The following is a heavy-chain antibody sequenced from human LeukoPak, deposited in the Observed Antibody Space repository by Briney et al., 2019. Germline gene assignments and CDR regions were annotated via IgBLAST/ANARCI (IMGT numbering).Heavy chain of an antibody. V-gene: IGHV3-66*04. Sequence: GSLRLSCAASEFSVGSNYMTWVRQAPGKGLEWVSLIYSGGSTYYADSVKGRFTISRDNSKNTLYLQMNSLRAEDTAVYYCTRRFDYWGQGTLVTVSS. J-gene: IGHJ4*02. CDR2: IYSGGST. CDR3: TRRFDY. CDR1: EFSVGSNY.